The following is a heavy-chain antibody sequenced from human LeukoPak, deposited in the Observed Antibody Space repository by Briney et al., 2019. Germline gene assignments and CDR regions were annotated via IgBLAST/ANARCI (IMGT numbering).Heavy chain of an antibody. V-gene: IGHV3-74*01. J-gene: IGHJ4*02. D-gene: IGHD3-10*01. CDR1: GFAFNTYW. Sequence: PGGSLRLSCAASGFAFNTYWMHWVRQAPGTGLVWVSRINGDGSSTSYADFVKGRFTISRDNSKNIVYLRMNSLRAEDTAVYFCANSRGYGSGNLWGQGTLVTVSS. CDR2: INGDGSST. CDR3: ANSRGYGSGNL.